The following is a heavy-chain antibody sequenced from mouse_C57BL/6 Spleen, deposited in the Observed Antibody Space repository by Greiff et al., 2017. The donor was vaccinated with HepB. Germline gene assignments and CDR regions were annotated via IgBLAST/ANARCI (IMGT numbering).Heavy chain of an antibody. D-gene: IGHD1-1*01. J-gene: IGHJ2*01. CDR1: GYTFTSYW. Sequence: QVQLQQPGAELVKPGASVKLSCKASGYTFTSYWMHWVKQRPGQGLEWIGMIHPNSGSTNYNEKFKSKATLTVDKSSSTAYMQLSSLTSEDSAVYDCARSPITTVVAHFDYWGQGTTLTVSS. V-gene: IGHV1-64*01. CDR3: ARSPITTVVAHFDY. CDR2: IHPNSGST.